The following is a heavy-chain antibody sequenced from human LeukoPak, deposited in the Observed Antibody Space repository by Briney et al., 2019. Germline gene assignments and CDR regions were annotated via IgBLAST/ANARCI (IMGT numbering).Heavy chain of an antibody. J-gene: IGHJ3*01. V-gene: IGHV3-23*01. CDR2: INGGGDAT. CDR1: GFGFNNNA. CDR3: ARCTASCYANAFDV. D-gene: IGHD2-2*01. Sequence: GGSLRLSCAASGFGFNNNAMSWVRQAPGRGLEWVSAINGGGDATEYADSVKGRLTISRDNSKKTLYLQMNSLRPEDTAVYYCARCTASCYANAFDVWGQGTLLTVSS.